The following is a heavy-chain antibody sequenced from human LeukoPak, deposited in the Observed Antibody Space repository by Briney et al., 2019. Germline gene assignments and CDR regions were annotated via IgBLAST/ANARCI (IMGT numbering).Heavy chain of an antibody. CDR1: GGSISSYY. J-gene: IGHJ6*03. CDR2: IYYSGST. V-gene: IGHV4-59*01. CDR3: ASRLGSSGYYYMDV. Sequence: SETLSLTCTVSGGSISSYYWSWIRQPPGKGLEWIGYIYYSGSTNYNPSLKSRVTISVDTSKNQFSLKLSSVTAADTAVYYCASRLGSSGYYYMDVWGKGTTVTISS. D-gene: IGHD6-19*01.